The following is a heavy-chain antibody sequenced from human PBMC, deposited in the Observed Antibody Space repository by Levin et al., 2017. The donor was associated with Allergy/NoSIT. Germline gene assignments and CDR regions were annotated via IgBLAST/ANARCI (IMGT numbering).Heavy chain of an antibody. CDR1: GFTFSSYA. J-gene: IGHJ3*02. CDR2: ISGSGGST. D-gene: IGHD3-22*01. Sequence: GGSLRLSCAASGFTFSSYAMSWVRQAPGKGLEWVSAISGSGGSTYYADSVKGRFTISRDNSKNTLYLQMNSLRAEDTAVYYCAHPRRGDSSGYYGAFDIWGQGTMVTVSS. CDR3: AHPRRGDSSGYYGAFDI. V-gene: IGHV3-23*01.